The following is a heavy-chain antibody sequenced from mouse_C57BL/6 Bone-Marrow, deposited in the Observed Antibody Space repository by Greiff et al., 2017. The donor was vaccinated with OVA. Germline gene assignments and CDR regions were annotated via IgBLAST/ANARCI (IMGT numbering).Heavy chain of an antibody. D-gene: IGHD2-2*01. J-gene: IGHJ1*03. V-gene: IGHV1-64*01. Sequence: QVQLQQPGAELVKPGASVKLSCKASGYTFTSYWMHWVKQRPGQGLEWIGMIHPNSGSTNYNEKFKSKATLTVDKSSSTAYMQLSSLTSEDSAVYYCARGGMVTTYWYFDVWGTGTTVTVSS. CDR3: ARGGMVTTYWYFDV. CDR1: GYTFTSYW. CDR2: IHPNSGST.